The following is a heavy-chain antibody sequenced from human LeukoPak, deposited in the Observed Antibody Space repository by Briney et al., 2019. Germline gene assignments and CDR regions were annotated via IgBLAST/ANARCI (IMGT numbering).Heavy chain of an antibody. J-gene: IGHJ4*02. CDR3: ARGGNREFDY. Sequence: GGSLRLSCAASGFIVSSNYMSWVRQAPGEGLEWVSVIYSGDSTYYADSVKGRFTISRGNSKNTLYLQMNSLRAEDTAVYFCARGGNREFDYWGQGTLVTVSS. V-gene: IGHV3-53*01. CDR1: GFIVSSNY. D-gene: IGHD2/OR15-2a*01. CDR2: IYSGDST.